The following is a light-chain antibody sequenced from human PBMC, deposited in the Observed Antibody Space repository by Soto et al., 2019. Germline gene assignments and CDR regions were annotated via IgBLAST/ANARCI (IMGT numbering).Light chain of an antibody. J-gene: IGKJ1*01. V-gene: IGKV2-30*01. Sequence: DVVMTQSPLSLPVTLGQPASISCRSSQSLLYGDGNTFLNWFQQRPGQSPRRLIYKVSNRDSGVPERFGGSGSGSDFTLKISRVEAEDVGVYYCMQGTHWPWTFGPGTKVEIK. CDR1: QSLLYGDGNTF. CDR2: KVS. CDR3: MQGTHWPWT.